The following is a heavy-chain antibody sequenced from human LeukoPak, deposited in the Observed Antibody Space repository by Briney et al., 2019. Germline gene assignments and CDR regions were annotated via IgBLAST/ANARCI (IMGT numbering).Heavy chain of an antibody. CDR3: VTGGGSSYGYVSH. CDR2: ISAGDGII. CDR1: GFAFSEYA. Sequence: GGSLTLSCAASGFAFSEYAMSWVGQAPGKGLEWLTHISAGDGIISYTDSVKGRFTISRDDSKNTLYLQMNSLRADDTAIFYCVTGGGSSYGYVSHWGQGTLVTVSS. D-gene: IGHD5-18*01. V-gene: IGHV3-23*01. J-gene: IGHJ4*02.